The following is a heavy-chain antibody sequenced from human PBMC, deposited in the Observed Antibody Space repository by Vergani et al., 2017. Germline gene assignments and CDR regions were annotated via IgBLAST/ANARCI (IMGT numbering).Heavy chain of an antibody. CDR1: GYSFNSYW. J-gene: IGHJ4*02. D-gene: IGHD2-8*01. V-gene: IGHV5-10-1*01. CDR3: ARGTYNPVVLMVYATHLDY. Sequence: EVQLVQSGAEVKKPGESLRISCKGSGYSFNSYWIRWVRQMPGKGLEWMGRIDPSDSYTNYSPFFQGHVTFAADKSVSTAYLKWSSLKASYTAMYYCARGTYNPVVLMVYATHLDYWGQGTLVTVSS. CDR2: IDPSDSYT.